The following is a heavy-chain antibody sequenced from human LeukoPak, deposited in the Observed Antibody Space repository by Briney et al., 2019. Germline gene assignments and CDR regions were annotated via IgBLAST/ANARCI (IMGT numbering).Heavy chain of an antibody. V-gene: IGHV1-2*02. D-gene: IGHD1-7*01. CDR1: GYTFTGYY. CDR3: ARGLNRITGTTFSY. Sequence: ASVKVSCKASGYTFTGYYMHWLRQAPGQGLEWMGWINPNSGGTNYAQKFQGRVTMTRDTSISTAYMELSRLRSDDTAVYYCARGLNRITGTTFSYWGQGTLVTVSS. J-gene: IGHJ4*02. CDR2: INPNSGGT.